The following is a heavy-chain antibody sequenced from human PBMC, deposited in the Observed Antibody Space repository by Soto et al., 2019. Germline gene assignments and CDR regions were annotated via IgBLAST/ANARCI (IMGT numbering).Heavy chain of an antibody. D-gene: IGHD3-3*01. CDR1: GGSISSYY. J-gene: IGHJ6*02. CDR2: IYYSGST. CDR3: ARAGITIFGGVGLGAAYYYGMDG. V-gene: IGHV4-59*01. Sequence: SETLSLTCTVSGGSISSYYWSWIRQPPGKGLEWIGYIYYSGSTNYNPSLKSRVTISVDTSKNQFSLKLSSVTAADTAVYYCARAGITIFGGVGLGAAYYYGMDGWGQGTTVPVS.